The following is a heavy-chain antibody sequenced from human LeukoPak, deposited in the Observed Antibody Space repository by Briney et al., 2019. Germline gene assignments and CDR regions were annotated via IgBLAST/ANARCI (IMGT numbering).Heavy chain of an antibody. V-gene: IGHV4-30-2*01. CDR1: GGSISSGGYS. CDR2: IYHSGST. D-gene: IGHD3-10*01. CDR3: ARDRGYYGSGRSY. J-gene: IGHJ4*02. Sequence: PSQTLSLTCTVSGGSISSGGYSWSWIRQPPGKGLEWIGYIYHSGSTYYNPSLKSRVTISVDTSKNQFSLKLSSVTAADTAVYYCARDRGYYGSGRSYWGQGTLVTVSS.